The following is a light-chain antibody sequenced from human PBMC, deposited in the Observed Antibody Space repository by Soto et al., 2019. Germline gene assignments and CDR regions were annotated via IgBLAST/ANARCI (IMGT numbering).Light chain of an antibody. CDR1: SSDVGGYNY. CDR3: SSYTNSSTL. V-gene: IGLV2-14*01. J-gene: IGLJ2*01. Sequence: QSVLTQPASVSGSPGQSITISCTGTSSDVGGYNYVSWYQQHPGKAPQVMIYDVSNRPSGVSNRFSGSKSGNTASLTISGLQAEDEADYYCSSYTNSSTLFGGGTKVTVL. CDR2: DVS.